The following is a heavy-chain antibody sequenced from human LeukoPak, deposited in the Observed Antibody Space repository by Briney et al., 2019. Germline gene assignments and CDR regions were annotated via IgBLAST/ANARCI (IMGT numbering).Heavy chain of an antibody. CDR2: INPNSGGT. CDR3: ARTILTTYYNYPLEI. D-gene: IGHD3-9*01. CDR1: GYTFIDYH. Sequence: ASVKVSCKAPGYTFIDYHMHWVRQAPGHGLEWMGYINPNSGGTNYAQKFQGRVTMTRDTSISTAYMVLSRLTSDDTAVYYCARTILTTYYNYPLEIWGQGTLVTVSS. V-gene: IGHV1-2*02. J-gene: IGHJ4*02.